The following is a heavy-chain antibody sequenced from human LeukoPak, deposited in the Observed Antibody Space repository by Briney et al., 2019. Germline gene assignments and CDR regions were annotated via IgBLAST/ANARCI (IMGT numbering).Heavy chain of an antibody. D-gene: IGHD3-22*01. J-gene: IGHJ4*02. CDR1: GYTFTSYY. Sequence: ASVKVSCKASGYTFTSYYMHWVRRAPGQGLEWMGIINPSGGSTSYAQKFQGRVTMTRDTSTSTVYMELSSLRSEDTAVYYSARDRGYYHHFDYWGQGTLVTVSS. CDR3: ARDRGYYHHFDY. V-gene: IGHV1-46*01. CDR2: INPSGGST.